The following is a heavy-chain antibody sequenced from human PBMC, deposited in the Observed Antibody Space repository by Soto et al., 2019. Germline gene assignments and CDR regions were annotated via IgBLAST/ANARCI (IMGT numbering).Heavy chain of an antibody. D-gene: IGHD3-3*01. Sequence: QVQLVQSGAEVKKPGSSVKVSCKASGGTLRSYGISWVRQAPGQGLAWMGGSIPVIGTPNYGQKFEGRVTISADDSTSTASMELRSLRSSDTAVYYSARSTDYDFGSGYQTGYYYYRMDVWGQGTTVTVS. J-gene: IGHJ6*02. CDR2: SIPVIGTP. CDR1: GGTLRSYG. V-gene: IGHV1-69*12. CDR3: ARSTDYDFGSGYQTGYYYYRMDV.